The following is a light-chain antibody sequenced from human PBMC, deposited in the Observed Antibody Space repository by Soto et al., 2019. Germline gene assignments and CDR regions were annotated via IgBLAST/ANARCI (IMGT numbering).Light chain of an antibody. CDR3: QKYDNGPFT. V-gene: IGKV1-27*01. Sequence: DIQMTQSPSSLSASVGDRVTITCRATQGISHYLAWYRQRPGGVPKLLIHAASTLHSGVSSRFSGSGSGTDFTLTISSLQPEDVGTYYCQKYDNGPFTFGPGTKVDLK. CDR1: QGISHY. J-gene: IGKJ3*01. CDR2: AAS.